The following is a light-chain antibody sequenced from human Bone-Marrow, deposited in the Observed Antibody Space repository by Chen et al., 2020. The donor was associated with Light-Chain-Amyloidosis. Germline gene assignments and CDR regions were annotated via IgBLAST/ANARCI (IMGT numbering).Light chain of an antibody. CDR3: QQYNSYLAT. CDR1: ETITTW. CDR2: DAS. V-gene: IGKV1-5*01. J-gene: IGKJ1*01. Sequence: IQITQSPSALSASVGDKITITCRASETITTWVAWYQQKPGKAPKLLIYDASTLHSGVPSRFSASGSGTEFTLTITSLQPDDFATYYCQQYNSYLATFGQGTKV.